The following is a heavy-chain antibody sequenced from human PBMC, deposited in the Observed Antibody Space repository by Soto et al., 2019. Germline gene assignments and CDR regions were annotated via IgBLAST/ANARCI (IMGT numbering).Heavy chain of an antibody. J-gene: IGHJ6*02. D-gene: IGHD6-13*01. CDR3: PRHTAAGYYYGMDV. V-gene: IGHV4-39*01. CDR2: IYYSGIT. CDR1: GGSISSSSNS. Sequence: KTSETLSLTCTVSGGSISSSSNSWAWIRQPPGKGLEWIGSIYYSGITYYHPSLKSRVTISVDTSKNQFSLKLSSVTAADTAVYYCPRHTAAGYYYGMDVWGQGTTVTVS.